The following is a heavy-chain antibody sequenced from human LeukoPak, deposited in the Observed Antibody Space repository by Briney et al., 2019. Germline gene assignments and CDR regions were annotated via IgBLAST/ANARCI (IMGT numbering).Heavy chain of an antibody. Sequence: GGSLRLSCAASGFTFSTYDMYWVRQAPGKGLEWVSSISSSNSYIYYVDSVKGRFTISRDNAKNSLYLQMDSLRAEDTAVYYCARGPGGYGPFDHWGQGTLVTVSS. J-gene: IGHJ4*02. CDR1: GFTFSTYD. D-gene: IGHD5-12*01. CDR2: ISSSNSYI. CDR3: ARGPGGYGPFDH. V-gene: IGHV3-21*01.